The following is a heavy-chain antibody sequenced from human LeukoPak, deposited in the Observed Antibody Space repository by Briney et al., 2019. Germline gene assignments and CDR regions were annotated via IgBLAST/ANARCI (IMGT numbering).Heavy chain of an antibody. V-gene: IGHV4-34*01. D-gene: IGHD1-7*01. CDR3: ARQNWNSMGWFDP. CDR2: INHSGST. Sequence: SETLSLTCAVYGGSFSGYYWSWIRQPPGKGLEWIGEINHSGSTNYNPSLKSRVTISVDTSKNQFSLKLSSVTAADTAVYYCARQNWNSMGWFDPWGQGTLVTVSS. J-gene: IGHJ5*02. CDR1: GGSFSGYY.